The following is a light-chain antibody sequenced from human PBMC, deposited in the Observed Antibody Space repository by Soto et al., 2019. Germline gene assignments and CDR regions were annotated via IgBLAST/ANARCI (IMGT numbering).Light chain of an antibody. V-gene: IGKV2-30*01. CDR3: MQGTYWPRLT. Sequence: DVVMTQSPLSLPVTLGQPASISCRSSQSLVYSDGNTYLNWFHQRPGQSPMRLIYKVSNRDSGVPDRFSGSGSGTDFTLKISRVEAEDVGVYSCMQGTYWPRLTFGGGTKVEIK. J-gene: IGKJ4*01. CDR1: QSLVYSDGNTY. CDR2: KVS.